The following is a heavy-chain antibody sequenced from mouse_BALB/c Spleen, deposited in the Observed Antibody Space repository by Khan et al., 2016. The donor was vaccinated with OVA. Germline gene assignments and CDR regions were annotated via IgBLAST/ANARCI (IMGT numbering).Heavy chain of an antibody. CDR1: GFSLTGYG. CDR3: SSAYIYGRARDY. J-gene: IGHJ4*01. V-gene: IGHV2-6-7*01. D-gene: IGHD1-1*01. Sequence: QVQLKESGPGLVAPSQSLSITCTVSGFSLTGYGVNWVRQPPGKGLEWLGMIWVDGSTDYNSALKSRLSISKDNSKSQVFLKMNSLQTADTARYYCSSAYIYGRARDYWGQGTSVTVSS. CDR2: IWVDGST.